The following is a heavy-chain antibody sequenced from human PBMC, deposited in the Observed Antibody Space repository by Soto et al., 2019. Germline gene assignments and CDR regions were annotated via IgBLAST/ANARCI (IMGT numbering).Heavy chain of an antibody. CDR3: AKDRRAGGNSAFYFDF. CDR2: ISATGGGT. V-gene: IGHV3-23*01. Sequence: GGSLRLSCAASGFKFSNYAMSWVRQAPGKGLEWVSLISATGGGTYYADSVKGRFTISRDNSHNTLYLQVHSLTAEDTAVYYCAKDRRAGGNSAFYFDFWGKGAQVTVLL. CDR1: GFKFSNYA. D-gene: IGHD3-16*01. J-gene: IGHJ4*02.